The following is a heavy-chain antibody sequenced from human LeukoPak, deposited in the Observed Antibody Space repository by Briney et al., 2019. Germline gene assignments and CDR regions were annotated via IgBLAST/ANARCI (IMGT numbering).Heavy chain of an antibody. V-gene: IGHV3-9*01. D-gene: IGHD3-10*01. Sequence: GGSLRPSCAASGFTFDDYAMHWVRQAPGKGLEWVSGISWNSGSIGYADSVKGRFTISRDNAKGSLYLQMHSLRAEDTALYYCAKDIFRGFDGMDVWGQGTTVTVPS. CDR1: GFTFDDYA. CDR3: AKDIFRGFDGMDV. J-gene: IGHJ6*02. CDR2: ISWNSGSI.